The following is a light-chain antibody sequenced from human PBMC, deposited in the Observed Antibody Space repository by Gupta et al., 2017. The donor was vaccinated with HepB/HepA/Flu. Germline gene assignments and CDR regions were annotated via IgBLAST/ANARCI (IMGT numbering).Light chain of an antibody. CDR2: YAS. V-gene: IGKV6-21*01. CDR1: QSIGSN. Sequence: EIVLTTSPAFQSVTPKEKVTTTSRASQSIGSNLHSYQQKPDQPPRLLIKYASRSCVGVPSGFRGSESGTDFTLTIDGLGAEDAATYYCQQRRSFPFTFGHGTKVDIK. J-gene: IGKJ3*01. CDR3: QQRRSFPFT.